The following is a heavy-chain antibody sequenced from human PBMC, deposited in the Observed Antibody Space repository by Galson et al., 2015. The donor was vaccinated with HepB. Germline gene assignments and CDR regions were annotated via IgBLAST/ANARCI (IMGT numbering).Heavy chain of an antibody. CDR3: ARELLEYSSSSWFDP. CDR1: GFTFSSYS. J-gene: IGHJ5*02. Sequence: SLRLSCAASGFTFSSYSMNWVRQAPGKGLEWVSSISSSSSYIYYADSVKGRFTISRDNAKNSLYLQMNSLRAEDTAVYYCARELLEYSSSSWFDPWGQGTLVTVSS. V-gene: IGHV3-21*01. CDR2: ISSSSSYI. D-gene: IGHD6-6*01.